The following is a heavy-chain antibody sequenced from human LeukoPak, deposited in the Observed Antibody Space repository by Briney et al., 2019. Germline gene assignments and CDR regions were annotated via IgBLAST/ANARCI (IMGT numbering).Heavy chain of an antibody. CDR3: ASTVDYYDSDGAFDI. V-gene: IGHV4-39*01. CDR2: IYYSGST. CDR1: GGSLSSSSYY. D-gene: IGHD3-22*01. J-gene: IGHJ3*02. Sequence: SETLSLTCTVSGGSLSSSSYYWGWIRQPPGKGLEWIGSIYYSGSTYYNPSLKSRVTISVDTSKNQFSLKLSSVTAADTAVYYCASTVDYYDSDGAFDIWGQGTMVTVSS.